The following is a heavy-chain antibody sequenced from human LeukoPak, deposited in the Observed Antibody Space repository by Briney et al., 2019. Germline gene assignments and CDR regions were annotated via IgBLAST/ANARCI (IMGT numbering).Heavy chain of an antibody. Sequence: ASVKVSCKASGYTFTSYAMHWVRQAPGQRLEWMGWINAGNGNTKYSQKFQGRVTITRDTSASTAYMELSSLRSEDTAVYDCARDRETEWDMDVWGQGTTVTVSS. J-gene: IGHJ6*02. D-gene: IGHD1-26*01. CDR1: GYTFTSYA. V-gene: IGHV1-3*01. CDR3: ARDRETEWDMDV. CDR2: INAGNGNT.